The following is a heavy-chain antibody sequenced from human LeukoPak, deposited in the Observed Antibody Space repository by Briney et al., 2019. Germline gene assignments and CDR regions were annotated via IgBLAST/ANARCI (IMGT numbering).Heavy chain of an antibody. V-gene: IGHV3-7*01. CDR3: ARGGLTGTFFDY. CDR1: GFTFNSYW. D-gene: IGHD1-20*01. J-gene: IGHJ4*02. CDR2: IKQDGSEK. Sequence: PGGSLRLSYTASGFTFNSYWMTWVRQAPGKGLEWVANIKQDGSEKHYVDSVKGRVTISRDNAKNSLYLQMNSLRAEDTAVYYCARGGLTGTFFDYWGQGTLVTVSS.